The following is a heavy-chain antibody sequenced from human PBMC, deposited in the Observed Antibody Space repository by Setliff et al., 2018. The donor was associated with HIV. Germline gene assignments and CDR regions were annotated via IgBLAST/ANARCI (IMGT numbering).Heavy chain of an antibody. CDR1: GASISSSSHH. Sequence: ETLSLTCTVSGASISSSSHHWAWIRQPPGKGLEYIGNIYYTGSTHHNPSLESRVATSVDTSKNQFSLKVNSVTAADTAVYYCARGARLLAGYSDRWDYYYMAVWGKGTTVTVSS. CDR2: IYYTGST. D-gene: IGHD6-13*01. V-gene: IGHV4-39*01. J-gene: IGHJ6*03. CDR3: ARGARLLAGYSDRWDYYYMAV.